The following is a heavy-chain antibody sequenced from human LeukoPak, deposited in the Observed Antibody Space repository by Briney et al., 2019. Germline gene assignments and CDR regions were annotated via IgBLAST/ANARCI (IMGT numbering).Heavy chain of an antibody. CDR3: ARVPGGIAVAGTFDY. D-gene: IGHD6-19*01. CDR1: GFTFSSYW. CDR2: INSDGSST. J-gene: IGHJ4*02. V-gene: IGHV3-74*01. Sequence: GGSLRLSCAASGFTFSSYWMHWVRQAPGKGLVWVSRINSDGSSTSYADSVKGRFTISRDNAKNTPYLQMNSLRAEDTAVYYCARVPGGIAVAGTFDYWGQGTLVTVSS.